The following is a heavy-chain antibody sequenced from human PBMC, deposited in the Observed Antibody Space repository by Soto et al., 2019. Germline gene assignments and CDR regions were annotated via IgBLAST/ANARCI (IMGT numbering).Heavy chain of an antibody. J-gene: IGHJ5*02. CDR2: IYSGGGT. D-gene: IGHD3-10*01. CDR3: AGASYCSGGGGA. CDR1: GFTVSSNY. V-gene: IGHV3-53*04. Sequence: EVQLVESGGGLVQPGGSLRLSCAASGFTVSSNYMSWVRQAPGKGLEWVSVIYSGGGTYYADSVKGRFTISRHNSKNPLYLQMNGLCPEDTAVYYCAGASYCSGGGGAWGQGTLVTVSS.